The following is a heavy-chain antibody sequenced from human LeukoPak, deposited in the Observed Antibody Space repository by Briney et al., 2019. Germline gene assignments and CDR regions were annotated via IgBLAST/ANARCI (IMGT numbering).Heavy chain of an antibody. CDR1: GITLSNYG. CDR2: ISDTGGRT. CDR3: AKRGVVIRVILVGFHKEPYYFDS. J-gene: IGHJ4*02. V-gene: IGHV3-23*01. D-gene: IGHD3-22*01. Sequence: GGALRLSRVVSGITLSNYGMTGVRQAPGKGVEWVAGISDTGGRTNYADSVKGRFTNSRDNPKNTLYLQMNSLRAEDTAVYFCAKRGVVIRVILVGFHKEPYYFDSWGQGALVSVSS.